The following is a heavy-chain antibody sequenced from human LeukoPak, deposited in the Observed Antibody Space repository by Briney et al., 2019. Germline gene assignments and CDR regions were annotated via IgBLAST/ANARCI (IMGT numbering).Heavy chain of an antibody. V-gene: IGHV5-51*01. CDR2: IYPGDSDT. CDR3: AIARNFPGTNWFVP. D-gene: IGHD4-11*01. J-gene: IGHJ5*02. CDR1: EYSFTNYW. Sequence: GESLKISCKGSEYSFTNYWIAWVRQMPGKGLEWMGIIYPGDSDTRYSPSFQGQVTISADKSISTAYLQWSSLKASDTAMYYCAIARNFPGTNWFVPWGQGTLVTVSS.